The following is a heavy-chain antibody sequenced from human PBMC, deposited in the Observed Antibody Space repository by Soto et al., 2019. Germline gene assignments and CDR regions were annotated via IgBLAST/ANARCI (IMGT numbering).Heavy chain of an antibody. V-gene: IGHV1-69*13. J-gene: IGHJ5*01. CDR3: VRGPTYTNYAFAWLDS. D-gene: IGHD2-2*01. CDR1: GDTFSSYG. Sequence: SVKVSCKASGDTFSSYGINWVRQAPGQGLEWMGGIIPIFGTAKYPQKFKGRVTITADESTSTVYMDLSSLSSEDTAVYYCVRGPTYTNYAFAWLDSWGPGTKVTVYS. CDR2: IIPIFGTA.